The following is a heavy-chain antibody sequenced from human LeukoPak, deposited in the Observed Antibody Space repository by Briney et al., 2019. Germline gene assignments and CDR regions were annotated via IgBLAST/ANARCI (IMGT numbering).Heavy chain of an antibody. CDR1: GYTFTGYY. Sequence: ASVKVSCKASGYTFTGYYIHWARQAPGQGPEWMGWINPNSGGTNYAQKFQGRVTMTRDTSISTAYMEPSRLRSDDAAVYYCARDSIKGVRFLGYWGQGTLVTVSS. J-gene: IGHJ4*02. V-gene: IGHV1-2*02. D-gene: IGHD3-3*01. CDR2: INPNSGGT. CDR3: ARDSIKGVRFLGY.